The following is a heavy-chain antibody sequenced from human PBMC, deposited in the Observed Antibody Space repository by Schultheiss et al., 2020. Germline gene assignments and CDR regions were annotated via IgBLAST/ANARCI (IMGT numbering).Heavy chain of an antibody. D-gene: IGHD2-2*01. CDR1: GFTFSSYW. Sequence: GGSLRLSCSASGFTFSSYWMHWVRQAPGKGLVWVSRINSDGSSTSYADSVKGRFSISRDNAKNSLYLQMNSLRAEDTAVYYCAKVPSSTRCYGLCYYGMDVWGQGTLVTGS. J-gene: IGHJ6*02. V-gene: IGHV3-74*01. CDR3: AKVPSSTRCYGLCYYGMDV. CDR2: INSDGSST.